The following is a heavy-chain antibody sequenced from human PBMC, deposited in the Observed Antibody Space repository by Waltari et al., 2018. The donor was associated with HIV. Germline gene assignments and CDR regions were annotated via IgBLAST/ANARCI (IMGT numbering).Heavy chain of an antibody. CDR1: GYSFTSYW. J-gene: IGHJ3*02. CDR3: ARRGAGYYDSSGYYEDNAFDI. CDR2: IYPGESDT. Sequence: EVQLVQSGAEVKKPGESLKISCKGSGYSFTSYWIGWVRQMPGKGLEWMGIIYPGESDTRYSPSFQGQVTISADKSISTAYLQWSSLKASDTAMYYCARRGAGYYDSSGYYEDNAFDIWGQGTMVTVSS. D-gene: IGHD3-22*01. V-gene: IGHV5-51*01.